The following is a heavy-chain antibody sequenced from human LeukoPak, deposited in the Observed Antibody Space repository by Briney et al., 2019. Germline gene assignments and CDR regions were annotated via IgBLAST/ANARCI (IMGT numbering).Heavy chain of an antibody. V-gene: IGHV4-39*01. J-gene: IGHJ5*02. CDR1: GGSISSSSYY. Sequence: PSETLSLTCTVSGGSISSSSYYWGWIRQPPGKGLEWIGSIYYSGSTYYNPSLKSRVTTSVDTSKNQFSLKLSSVTAADTAVYYCARQRLTYYDILTGYPRGGFDPWGQGTLVTVSS. CDR3: ARQRLTYYDILTGYPRGGFDP. D-gene: IGHD3-9*01. CDR2: IYYSGST.